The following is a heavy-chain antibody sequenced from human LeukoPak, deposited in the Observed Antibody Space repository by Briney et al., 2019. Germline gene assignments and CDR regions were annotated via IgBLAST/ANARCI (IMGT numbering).Heavy chain of an antibody. CDR2: ISSSDTTI. V-gene: IGHV3-48*03. CDR1: GFTFSSCA. J-gene: IGHJ6*02. Sequence: GGSLRLSCAASGFTFSSCAMSWVRQAPGKGLEWVSNISSSDTTIHYADSVKGRFTISRDNARNSLYLQMNSLRAEDTAVYYCARSRRDNYYYYYGMDVWGQGTTVTVSS. CDR3: ARSRRDNYYYYYGMDV. D-gene: IGHD5-24*01.